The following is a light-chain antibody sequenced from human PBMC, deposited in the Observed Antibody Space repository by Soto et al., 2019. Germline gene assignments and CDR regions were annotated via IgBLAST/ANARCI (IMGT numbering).Light chain of an antibody. J-gene: IGKJ3*01. CDR2: AAS. Sequence: DIQMTQSPSFLSASVGDRVTITCRASQGIRNYLAWYQQKPGKVPSLLIYAASTLQSGVPSRFSGSGSGTDFTLTISSLQPEDVATYYCQKYDSVPFTVGPGTKLDIK. V-gene: IGKV1-27*01. CDR3: QKYDSVPFT. CDR1: QGIRNY.